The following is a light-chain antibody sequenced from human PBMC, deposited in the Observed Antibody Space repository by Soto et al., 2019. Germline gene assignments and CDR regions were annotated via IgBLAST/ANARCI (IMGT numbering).Light chain of an antibody. CDR1: QSVGRNF. Sequence: EIVLTQSPGTLSVSPGERATLSCRASQSVGRNFLAWYQQKPGQAPRLLIYGASTGASGIPDRFSGSGSGTDFTLTISRLEPEDFAVYYCQQYASSPLTFGGGTKVETK. CDR3: QQYASSPLT. CDR2: GAS. V-gene: IGKV3-20*01. J-gene: IGKJ4*01.